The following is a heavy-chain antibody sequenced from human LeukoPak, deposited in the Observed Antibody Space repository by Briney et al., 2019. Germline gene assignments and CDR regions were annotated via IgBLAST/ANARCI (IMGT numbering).Heavy chain of an antibody. CDR2: MNHSGST. CDR3: ARAPDWGNWFDP. Sequence: SETLSLTCAVYGGSFSGYYWSWIRQPPGKGLEWIGEMNHSGSTNYNPSLKSRVTISVDTSKNQFSLKLSSVTAADTAVYYCARAPDWGNWFDPWGQGTLVTVSS. CDR1: GGSFSGYY. J-gene: IGHJ5*02. D-gene: IGHD7-27*01. V-gene: IGHV4-34*01.